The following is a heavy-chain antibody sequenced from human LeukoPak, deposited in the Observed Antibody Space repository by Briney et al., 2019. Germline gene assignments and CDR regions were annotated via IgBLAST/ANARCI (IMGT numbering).Heavy chain of an antibody. CDR3: ARDPSNTSGWYIYFDF. CDR1: GYSFTHYA. Sequence: APVKVSCKTSGYSFTHYAISWVRQAPGQGLEWMGWISTYNGDTKYAQKLQGRFTMTSDTSTSTAYMELRSLTSDDTAVYYCARDPSNTSGWYIYFDFWGQGTLVTVSS. CDR2: ISTYNGDT. V-gene: IGHV1-18*01. J-gene: IGHJ4*02. D-gene: IGHD6-19*01.